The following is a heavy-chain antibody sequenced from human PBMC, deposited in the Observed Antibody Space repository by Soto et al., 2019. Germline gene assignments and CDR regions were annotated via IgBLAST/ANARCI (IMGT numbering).Heavy chain of an antibody. CDR2: ININRGDV. CDR1: GHTSTHNG. J-gene: IGHJ4*01. V-gene: IGHV1-18*01. CDR3: ATDDMKRGRFDY. Sequence: ASVKVSCKASGHTSTHNGISWVRRAPGQGLEWMGWININRGDVNHAPKFQGRVTLTTDTSTTTAYMELRSLRLDDTAVYFCATDDMKRGRFDYWGHGNLGTV.